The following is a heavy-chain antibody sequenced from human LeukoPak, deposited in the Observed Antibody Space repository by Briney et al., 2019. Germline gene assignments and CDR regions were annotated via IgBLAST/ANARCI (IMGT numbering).Heavy chain of an antibody. J-gene: IGHJ4*02. Sequence: TLRLSCAASGFTSSTYGMNWVRHSPGKGVWRGYINSYDENNTYYADSVKARFTISRDNSKNTLFLQMNSLRAEDTAVYYGAKGGGITDYARFDYWGQGTLVTVSS. D-gene: IGHD1-14*01. CDR3: AKGGGITDYARFDY. CDR1: GFTSSTYG. CDR2: NSYDENNT. V-gene: IGHV3-30*18.